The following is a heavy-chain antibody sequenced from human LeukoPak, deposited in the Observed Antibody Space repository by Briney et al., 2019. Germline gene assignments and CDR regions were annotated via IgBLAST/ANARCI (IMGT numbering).Heavy chain of an antibody. CDR1: GFTFTSSA. Sequence: SVKVSCKASGFTFTSSAVQWVRQARGQRLEWIGWIVVGSGNTNYAQKFQERVTITRDMSTSTAYMELSSLRSEDTAVYYCAKDPEALVVGGPDYWGQGTLVTVSS. D-gene: IGHD3-22*01. CDR3: AKDPEALVVGGPDY. CDR2: IVVGSGNT. J-gene: IGHJ4*02. V-gene: IGHV1-58*01.